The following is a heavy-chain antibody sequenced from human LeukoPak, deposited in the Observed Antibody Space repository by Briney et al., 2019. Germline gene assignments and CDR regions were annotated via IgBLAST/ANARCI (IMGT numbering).Heavy chain of an antibody. CDR1: GGTFSSYA. D-gene: IGHD3-22*01. CDR2: IIPIFGTA. V-gene: IGHV1-69*05. J-gene: IGHJ4*02. CDR3: ARDAGSSGYFDY. Sequence: GASVKVSCKASGGTFSSYAISWVRPAPGQGLEWMGRIIPIFGTANYAQKFQGRVTITTDESTSTAYMELSSLRSEDTAVYYCARDAGSSGYFDYWGQGTLVTVSS.